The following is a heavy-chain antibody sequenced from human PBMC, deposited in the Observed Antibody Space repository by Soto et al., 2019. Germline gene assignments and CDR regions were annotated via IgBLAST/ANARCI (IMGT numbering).Heavy chain of an antibody. CDR1: GGSISSSSYY. V-gene: IGHV4-39*01. Sequence: SETLSLTCTVSGGSISSSSYYWGWIRQPPGKGLEWIGSIYYSGSTYYNPSLKSRVTISVDTSKNQFSLKLSSVTAADTAVYYCASAPQYYDILTGYYPAVGFDYWGQGTLVTVSS. D-gene: IGHD3-9*01. J-gene: IGHJ4*02. CDR2: IYYSGST. CDR3: ASAPQYYDILTGYYPAVGFDY.